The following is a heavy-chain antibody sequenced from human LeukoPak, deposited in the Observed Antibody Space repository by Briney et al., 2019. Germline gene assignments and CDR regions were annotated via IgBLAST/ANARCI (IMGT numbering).Heavy chain of an antibody. CDR2: IYSSGST. Sequence: GGSLRLSCAASGFNVSNNYMTWVRKAPGKGLEWVSLIYSSGSTYYADSVKGRFTISRDNSKNTLYLQVNSLRAEDTAVYYCARRGDGGRSFDYWGQGTLVTVSS. CDR1: GFNVSNNY. CDR3: ARRGDGGRSFDY. V-gene: IGHV3-53*01. D-gene: IGHD4-23*01. J-gene: IGHJ4*02.